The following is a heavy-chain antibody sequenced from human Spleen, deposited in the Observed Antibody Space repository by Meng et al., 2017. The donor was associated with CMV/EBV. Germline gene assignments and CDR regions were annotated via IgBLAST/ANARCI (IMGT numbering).Heavy chain of an antibody. V-gene: IGHV3-48*04. CDR3: ARERVIVGASWYNWFDP. J-gene: IGHJ5*02. D-gene: IGHD1-26*01. CDR1: GFTFSSYS. CDR2: ISSSSSTI. Sequence: GESLKISCAASGFTFSSYSMNWVRQAPGKGLEWVSYISSSSSTIYYADSVKGRFTISRDNAKNLLYLQMNSLRAEDTAVYYCARERVIVGASWYNWFDPWGQGTLVTVSS.